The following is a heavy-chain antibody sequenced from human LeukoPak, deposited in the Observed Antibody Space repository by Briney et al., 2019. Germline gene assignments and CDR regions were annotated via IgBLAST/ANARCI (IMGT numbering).Heavy chain of an antibody. Sequence: PGGSLRLSCAASGFTFSSYAMNWVRQAPGKGLEWVSHINGNSITRYYADSVKGRFTIPRDNVKNSLYLQMNSLRDEDTAVYYCARYFGDPQGMDVWGQGTTVTVSS. CDR2: INGNSITR. CDR1: GFTFSSYA. J-gene: IGHJ6*02. D-gene: IGHD3-10*01. V-gene: IGHV3-48*02. CDR3: ARYFGDPQGMDV.